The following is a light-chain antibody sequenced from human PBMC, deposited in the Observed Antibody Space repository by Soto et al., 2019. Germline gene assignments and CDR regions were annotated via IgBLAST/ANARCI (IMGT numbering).Light chain of an antibody. CDR2: KAS. Sequence: DIQMTQSPSTLSASVGDRVTITCRASQSISSWLAWYQQKPGKAPKLLIYKASYLESGVPSRFSGSGSGTEFTLTISSLQPGDFATYDCQQSNIYSPRHPFGQGTKVEIK. V-gene: IGKV1-5*03. CDR3: QQSNIYSPRHP. J-gene: IGKJ1*01. CDR1: QSISSW.